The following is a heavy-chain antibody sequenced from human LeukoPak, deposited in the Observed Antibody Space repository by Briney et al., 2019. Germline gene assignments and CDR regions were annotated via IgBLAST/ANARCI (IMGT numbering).Heavy chain of an antibody. Sequence: ASVKVSCKASGYTFTGYYMHWVRQAPGQGLEWMGWINPNSGGTNYAQKSQGRVTMTRNTSISTAYMELSSLRSEDMAVYYCARGAEYYDFWSGHNWFDPWGQGTLVTVSS. D-gene: IGHD3-3*01. V-gene: IGHV1-2*02. J-gene: IGHJ5*02. CDR2: INPNSGGT. CDR3: ARGAEYYDFWSGHNWFDP. CDR1: GYTFTGYY.